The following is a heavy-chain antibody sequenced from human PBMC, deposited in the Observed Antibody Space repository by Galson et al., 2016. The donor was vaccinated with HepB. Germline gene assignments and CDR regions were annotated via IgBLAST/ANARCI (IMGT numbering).Heavy chain of an antibody. J-gene: IGHJ4*02. D-gene: IGHD6-6*01. V-gene: IGHV3-11*01. CDR1: GFTFDAHY. Sequence: SLRLSCAASGFTFDAHYMTWIRQAPGKGLEWLAYIGGSGSNTSYADSLKGRFTISRDNAKNSLYLDMNNLSADDTAVYFCAKHNLYSSSSVGDWGQGTLVTVSS. CDR2: IGGSGSNT. CDR3: AKHNLYSSSSVGD.